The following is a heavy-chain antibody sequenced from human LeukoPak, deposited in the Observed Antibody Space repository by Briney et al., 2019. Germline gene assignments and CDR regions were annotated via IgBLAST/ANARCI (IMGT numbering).Heavy chain of an antibody. CDR1: GYTFSSYG. CDR3: ARDVCRIGSTASDTFDV. J-gene: IGHJ3*01. CDR2: ISADNGNT. Sequence: ASVTVSCRASGYTFSSYGVSWVRQAPGQGLEWMGWISADNGNTNYAQKLQGRVTMTTDTSTSTAYMDLRGLRSDDTAVYYCARDVCRIGSTASDTFDVWGQGTMVTVSS. D-gene: IGHD1-26*01. V-gene: IGHV1-18*01.